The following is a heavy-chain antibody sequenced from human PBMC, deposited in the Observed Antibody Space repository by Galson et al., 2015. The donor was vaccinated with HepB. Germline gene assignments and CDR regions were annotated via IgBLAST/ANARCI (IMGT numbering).Heavy chain of an antibody. CDR3: ARDLYDILTGSRLRGHDHFGMDV. J-gene: IGHJ6*02. D-gene: IGHD3-9*01. Sequence: SVKVSCKASGYTFTNFYIHWVRQVPGQGPECMGWVNPNSGATTYTPKFQDRLTMTRDTSLRTVYMELNRLTSDDTAVYYCARDLYDILTGSRLRGHDHFGMDVWGQGTAVTVSS. V-gene: IGHV1-2*02. CDR1: GYTFTNFY. CDR2: VNPNSGAT.